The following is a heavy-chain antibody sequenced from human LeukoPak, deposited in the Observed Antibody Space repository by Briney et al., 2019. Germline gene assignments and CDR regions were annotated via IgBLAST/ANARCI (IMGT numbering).Heavy chain of an antibody. D-gene: IGHD6-19*01. CDR1: GGTFSSYA. J-gene: IGHJ4*02. CDR3: AKGLIAVAGVIDY. V-gene: IGHV1-69*04. CDR2: IIPILGIA. Sequence: ASVKVSCKASGGTFSSYAISWVRQAPGQGLEWMGRIIPILGIANYAQKFQGRVTITADKSTSTAYMELSSLRSEDTAVYYCAKGLIAVAGVIDYWGQGTLVTVSS.